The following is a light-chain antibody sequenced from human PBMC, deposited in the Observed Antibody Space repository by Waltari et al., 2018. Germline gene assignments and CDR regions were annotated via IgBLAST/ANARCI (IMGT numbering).Light chain of an antibody. CDR1: QSVLYSSNNKNH. J-gene: IGKJ1*01. Sequence: IVMTQSPDSLAVSLGERATITCKTSQSVLYSSNNKNHLGWYQQKPRQPPKPPHHLASSPETRVPDPFNWRRAGADFTLTISSLQAEDVAVYYCQQYYSTPWTFGQGTKVEIK. V-gene: IGKV4-1*01. CDR3: QQYYSTPWT. CDR2: LAS.